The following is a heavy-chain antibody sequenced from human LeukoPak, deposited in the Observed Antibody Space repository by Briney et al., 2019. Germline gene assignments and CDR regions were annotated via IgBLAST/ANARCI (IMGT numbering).Heavy chain of an antibody. J-gene: IGHJ6*03. CDR1: GGSFSGYY. CDR3: ARTTEGYAGGPGYSYYYYMDV. D-gene: IGHD5-12*01. CDR2: INHRGST. Sequence: SETLSLTCAVYGGSFSGYYWSWIRQPPGKGLEWIGEINHRGSTNYNPSLKSRVTISVDTSKNQVSLKLRSVTAADTAVYYCARTTEGYAGGPGYSYYYYMDVWGKGTTVTISS. V-gene: IGHV4-34*01.